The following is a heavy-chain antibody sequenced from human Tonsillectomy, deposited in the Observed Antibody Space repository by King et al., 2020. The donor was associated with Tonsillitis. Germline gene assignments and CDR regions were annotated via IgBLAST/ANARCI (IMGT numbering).Heavy chain of an antibody. J-gene: IGHJ4*02. CDR3: ARASIPIVAAYYFDY. D-gene: IGHD5-12*01. CDR2: ISAYNGNT. V-gene: IGHV1-18*01. CDR1: GYTFTSYA. Sequence: QLVQSGAEVRKPGASVTVSCKASGYTFTSYAISWVRQAPGQGLEWMGWISAYNGNTNSAQMLQGRVTMTTDTSTSTAYMELRSLRSDDTAIYYCARASIPIVAAYYFDYWGQGTLVTVSS.